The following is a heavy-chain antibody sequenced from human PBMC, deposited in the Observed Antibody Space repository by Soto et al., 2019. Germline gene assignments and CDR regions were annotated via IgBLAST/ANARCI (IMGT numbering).Heavy chain of an antibody. CDR2: INHSGST. CDR3: ARGRGIITSQNTVNHFDY. V-gene: IGHV4-34*01. CDR1: GGSFSGYY. D-gene: IGHD1-20*01. Sequence: SETLSLTCAVYGGSFSGYYWSWIRQPPGKGLEWIGEINHSGSTNYNPSLKSRVTISVDTSKNQFSLKLSSVTAADTAVYYCARGRGIITSQNTVNHFDYWGQGTLVTVSS. J-gene: IGHJ4*02.